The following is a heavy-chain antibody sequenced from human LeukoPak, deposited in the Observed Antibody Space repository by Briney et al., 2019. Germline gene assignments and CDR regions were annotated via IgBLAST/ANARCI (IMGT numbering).Heavy chain of an antibody. CDR2: ISTYNGDT. CDR1: GYTFTTYG. V-gene: IGHV1-18*01. Sequence: GASVKVSCKASGYTFTTYGISWVRQAPGQGLEWMGWISTYNGDTNYAQKLQGRITMTTDASTSTAYMELRSLRSGDTAVYYCSRDTDNYDGSGYLFDYWGQGTLVTVSS. J-gene: IGHJ4*02. D-gene: IGHD3-22*01. CDR3: SRDTDNYDGSGYLFDY.